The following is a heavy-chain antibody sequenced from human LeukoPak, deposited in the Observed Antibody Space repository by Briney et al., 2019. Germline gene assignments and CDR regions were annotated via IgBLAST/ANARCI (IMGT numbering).Heavy chain of an antibody. Sequence: GGSLRLSCATSGFTVSSNYMSWVRQAPGKGLEWVSVIYSGGSTYYADSVKGRFTISRDNSKNTLYLQMNSLRAEDTAVYYCASTIVGGGYYFDYWGQGTLVTVSS. J-gene: IGHJ4*02. V-gene: IGHV3-53*01. D-gene: IGHD1-26*01. CDR3: ASTIVGGGYYFDY. CDR1: GFTVSSNY. CDR2: IYSGGST.